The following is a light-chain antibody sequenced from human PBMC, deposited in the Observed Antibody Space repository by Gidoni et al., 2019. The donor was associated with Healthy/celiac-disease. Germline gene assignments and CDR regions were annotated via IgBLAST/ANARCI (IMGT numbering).Light chain of an antibody. CDR2: QDS. V-gene: IGLV3-1*01. Sequence: PGPTASITCPGDKLGDKYACWYQQKPGQSPVLVIYQDSKRPSGIPERFSGSNSGNTATLTISGTQAMDEADYYCQAWDSSTVVFGGGTKLTVL. J-gene: IGLJ2*01. CDR1: KLGDKY. CDR3: QAWDSSTVV.